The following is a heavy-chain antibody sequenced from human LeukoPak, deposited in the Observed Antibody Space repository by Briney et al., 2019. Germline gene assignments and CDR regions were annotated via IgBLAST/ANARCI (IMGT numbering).Heavy chain of an antibody. J-gene: IGHJ4*02. CDR3: ALTTMIALGQQR. Sequence: GGTLRLSCAASRFTFSTYAMSWVRQAPGKGLEWVSGISGSGSSTYYADSVKGRFTISRDNSKNTLYLQMNSLRAEDTAVYYCALTTMIALGQQRWGQGTLVTVSS. V-gene: IGHV3-23*01. D-gene: IGHD3-22*01. CDR2: ISGSGSST. CDR1: RFTFSTYA.